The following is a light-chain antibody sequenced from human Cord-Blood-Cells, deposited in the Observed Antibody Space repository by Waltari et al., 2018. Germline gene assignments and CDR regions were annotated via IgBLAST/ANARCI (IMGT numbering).Light chain of an antibody. J-gene: IGKJ1*01. CDR1: QSLSSW. Sequence: DIQMTQSPSTLSASVGDRVPIPCRASQSLSSWLAWYQQKPGKAPKLLIYKASSLESGVPSRFSGSGSGTEFTLTISSLQPDDFATYYCQQYNSYSRTFGQGTKVEIK. V-gene: IGKV1-5*03. CDR3: QQYNSYSRT. CDR2: KAS.